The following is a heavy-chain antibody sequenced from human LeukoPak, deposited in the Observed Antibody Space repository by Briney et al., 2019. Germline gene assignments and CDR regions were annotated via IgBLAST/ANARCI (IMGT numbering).Heavy chain of an antibody. J-gene: IGHJ4*02. CDR2: ISSSSSYT. CDR1: GIPFSDYY. Sequence: GGSLRLSCVVSGIPFSDYYMNWIRQAPGKGLEWTSYISSSSSYTDYADSVKGRFTISRDNAQNALFLQMNSLRVEDTAVYYCAAGTAADYWGQGTLVTVSS. CDR3: AAGTAADY. D-gene: IGHD6-13*01. V-gene: IGHV3-11*03.